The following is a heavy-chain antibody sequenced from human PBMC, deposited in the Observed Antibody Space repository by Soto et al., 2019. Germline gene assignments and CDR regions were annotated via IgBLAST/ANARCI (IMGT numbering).Heavy chain of an antibody. Sequence: EVQLVESGGGLVQPGGSLRLSCAASGFNLGSYWMHWVRQAPGKGLVWVSRINDYGTTINYAESVEGRFTISRDDAKSEVYLQMNNLRAADTAVYYCARGGLDPFDYWGHGALVTVSS. J-gene: IGHJ4*01. CDR2: INDYGTTI. V-gene: IGHV3-74*01. CDR3: ARGGLDPFDY. CDR1: GFNLGSYW. D-gene: IGHD1-1*01.